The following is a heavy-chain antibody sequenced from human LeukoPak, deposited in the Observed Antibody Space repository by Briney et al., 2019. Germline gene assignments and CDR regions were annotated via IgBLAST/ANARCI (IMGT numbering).Heavy chain of an antibody. CDR3: ARERSIAARSELDY. CDR1: GGTFSSYA. V-gene: IGHV1-69*01. D-gene: IGHD6-6*01. CDR2: IIPIFGTA. J-gene: IGHJ4*02. Sequence: SVNVSWKASGGTFSSYAISWVRQAPGQGLEWTGGIIPIFGTANYAQKFQGRVTITADESTSTAYMELSSLRSEDTAVYYCARERSIAARSELDYWGQGTLVTVSS.